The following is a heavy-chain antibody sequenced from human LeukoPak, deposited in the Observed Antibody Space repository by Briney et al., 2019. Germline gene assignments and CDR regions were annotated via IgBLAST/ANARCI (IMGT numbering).Heavy chain of an antibody. CDR2: IYTSGST. CDR1: GGSISSYY. CDR3: ARGNQSSTPFFDY. Sequence: PSETLSLTCTVSGGSISSYYWCWIWQPAGKGLEWIGRIYTSGSTNYNPSLKSRVTISVDTSKNQFSLKLSSVTAADTAVYYCARGNQSSTPFFDYWGQGTLVTVSS. J-gene: IGHJ4*02. D-gene: IGHD2-2*01. V-gene: IGHV4-4*07.